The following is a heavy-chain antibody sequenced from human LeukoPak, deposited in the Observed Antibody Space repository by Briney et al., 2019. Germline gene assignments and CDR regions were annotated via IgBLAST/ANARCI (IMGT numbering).Heavy chain of an antibody. CDR1: GGTFSSYA. CDR2: IIPIFGTA. CDR3: AGGGSGGNKKDYYYYGMDV. J-gene: IGHJ6*02. D-gene: IGHD2-15*01. Sequence: SVKVSCKASGGTFSSYAISWVRQAPGQGLEWMGGIIPIFGTANYAQKFQGRVTITADESTSTAYMELSSLRSEDTAVYYCAGGGSGGNKKDYYYYGMDVWGQGTTVTVSS. V-gene: IGHV1-69*13.